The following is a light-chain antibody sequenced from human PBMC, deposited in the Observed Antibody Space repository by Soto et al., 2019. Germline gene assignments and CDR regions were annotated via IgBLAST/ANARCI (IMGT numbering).Light chain of an antibody. CDR3: QTWGTGIWV. J-gene: IGLJ3*02. CDR2: LNSDGSH. V-gene: IGLV4-69*01. CDR1: SGHSSYA. Sequence: QSVLTQSPSASASLGASVKLTCTLSSGHSSYAIAWHQQQPEKGPRYLMKLNSDGSHSKGDGIPDRFSGSSSGAERYPTISSPQSEDEADYYCQTWGTGIWVFGGGTKLTVL.